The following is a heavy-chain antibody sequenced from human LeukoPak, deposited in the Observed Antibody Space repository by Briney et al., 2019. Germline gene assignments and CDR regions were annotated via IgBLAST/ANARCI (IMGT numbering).Heavy chain of an antibody. CDR1: GDSVSSNSAA. CDR2: TYYRSKWYN. CDR3: ARFGHKDIVVVPAAIDAFDI. V-gene: IGHV6-1*01. Sequence: PSQTLSLTCALSGDSVSSNSAAWNWIRQSPSRGLEWLGRTYYRSKWYNDYAVSVKSRITINPDTSKNQFSLQLNSVTPEDTAVYYCARFGHKDIVVVPAAIDAFDIWGQGTMVTVSS. D-gene: IGHD2-2*01. J-gene: IGHJ3*02.